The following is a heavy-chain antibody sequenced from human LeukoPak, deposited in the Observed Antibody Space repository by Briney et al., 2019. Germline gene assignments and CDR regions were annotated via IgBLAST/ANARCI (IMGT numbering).Heavy chain of an antibody. J-gene: IGHJ4*02. CDR1: GGSFSGYY. CDR2: INHSGST. CDR3: ARRPNSGWDLFDY. Sequence: SETLSLTCAVYGGSFSGYYWSWIRQPPGKGLEWIGEINHSGSTNYNPSLKSRVTISVDTSKNQFSLKLSSVTAADTAVYYCARRPNSGWDLFDYWGQGTLVTVSS. D-gene: IGHD6-19*01. V-gene: IGHV4-34*01.